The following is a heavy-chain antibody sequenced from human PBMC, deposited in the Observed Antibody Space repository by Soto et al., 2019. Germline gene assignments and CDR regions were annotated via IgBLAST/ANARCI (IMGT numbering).Heavy chain of an antibody. CDR1: GGTFSSYA. CDR3: ARDAHAYPLLLVAFDI. CDR2: IIPIFGTP. D-gene: IGHD3-16*01. J-gene: IGHJ3*02. V-gene: IGHV1-69*13. Sequence: SVKVSCKASGGTFSSYAISWVRQAPGQGPEWMGGIIPIFGTPKYTQKFQGRVTITADESTSTAYMELNSLRSEDTAVYYCARDAHAYPLLLVAFDIWGQGPTV.